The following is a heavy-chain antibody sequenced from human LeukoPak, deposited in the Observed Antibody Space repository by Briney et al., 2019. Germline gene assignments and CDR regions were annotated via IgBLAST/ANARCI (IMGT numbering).Heavy chain of an antibody. V-gene: IGHV4-39*07. Sequence: SETLSLTCTVSGGSISSSSFYWGWVRQPPGKGLEWIGSIYFSGSTYYNPSLKSRVTISVDTSKNQFSLKLISVTAADTAVYYCARSPSTVTNWFDPWGQGTLVTVSS. CDR1: GGSISSSSFY. J-gene: IGHJ5*02. CDR2: IYFSGST. CDR3: ARSPSTVTNWFDP. D-gene: IGHD4-17*01.